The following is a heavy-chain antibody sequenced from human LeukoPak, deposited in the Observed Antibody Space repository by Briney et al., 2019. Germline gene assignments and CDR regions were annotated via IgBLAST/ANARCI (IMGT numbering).Heavy chain of an antibody. CDR3: AKDAITSAATFLDY. D-gene: IGHD6-13*01. CDR2: MSGSGDSA. J-gene: IGHJ4*02. V-gene: IGHV3-23*01. Sequence: GGSLRLSCAASGFIFNNYAMNWVRQAPGKGLEWVSVMSGSGDSAHYADSVKGRFTISRDNSKNTLYLQMNSLRAEDTAVYYCAKDAITSAATFLDYWGQGTLVSVSS. CDR1: GFIFNNYA.